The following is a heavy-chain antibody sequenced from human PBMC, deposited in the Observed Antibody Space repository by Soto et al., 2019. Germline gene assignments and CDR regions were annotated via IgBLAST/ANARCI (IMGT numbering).Heavy chain of an antibody. Sequence: EVQLVESGGGLVQPGGSLRLSCAASGFTFSTYSMNWVRQAPGKGLEWVSYISSRSYTIYYVDSVKGRFTISRDNAKNSLYLQMNSLREEDTAVYYCARGGSSSDNGMDVWGQGPTVTVSS. V-gene: IGHV3-48*02. J-gene: IGHJ6*02. CDR2: ISSRSYTI. CDR3: ARGGSSSDNGMDV. CDR1: GFTFSTYS. D-gene: IGHD6-6*01.